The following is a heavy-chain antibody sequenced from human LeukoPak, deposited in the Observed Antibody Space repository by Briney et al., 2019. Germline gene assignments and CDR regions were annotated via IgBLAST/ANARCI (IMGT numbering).Heavy chain of an antibody. J-gene: IGHJ4*02. Sequence: GGSLRLSCAASGFTFSSYWMHWVRQAPGKGLVWVSRINSDGSSTSYADSVKGRFTISRDNAKNTLYLQMNSLRAEDTAVYYCATGIKTPSRSFDYWGQGTLVTVSS. CDR1: GFTFSSYW. CDR2: INSDGSST. V-gene: IGHV3-74*01. D-gene: IGHD3-16*01. CDR3: ATGIKTPSRSFDY.